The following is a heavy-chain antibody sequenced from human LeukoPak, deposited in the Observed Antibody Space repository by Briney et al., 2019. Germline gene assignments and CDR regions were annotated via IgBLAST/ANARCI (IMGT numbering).Heavy chain of an antibody. D-gene: IGHD6-13*01. Sequence: GGSLRLSCAASGFTFSSYAMSWVRQAPGKGLEWVSAISGSGGSTYYADSVKGRFTISRDNSKNTLYLQMNSLRAEDTAVYYCAKDFWLSWYWSYLSYDAFDIWGQGTMVTVSS. CDR3: AKDFWLSWYWSYLSYDAFDI. V-gene: IGHV3-23*01. CDR1: GFTFSSYA. J-gene: IGHJ3*02. CDR2: ISGSGGST.